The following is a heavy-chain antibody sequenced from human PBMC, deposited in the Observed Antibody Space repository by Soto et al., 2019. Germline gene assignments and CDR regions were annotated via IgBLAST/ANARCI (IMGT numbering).Heavy chain of an antibody. V-gene: IGHV5-51*01. CDR3: AIHSTGYEDS. CDR2: IHPSDFDT. J-gene: IGHJ5*02. Sequence: GESLKISCKVSGYSFTSYWIGWVRQMPGKGLEWMGIIHPSDFDTRYSPSFQGQDTISADKSISTAYLQWSSLRASDTAMYYCAIHSTGYEDSWGQGTLVTVSS. CDR1: GYSFTSYW. D-gene: IGHD5-12*01.